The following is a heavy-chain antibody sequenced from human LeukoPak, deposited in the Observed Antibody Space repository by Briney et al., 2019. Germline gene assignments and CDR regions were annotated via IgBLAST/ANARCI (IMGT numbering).Heavy chain of an antibody. CDR2: ISSSSGYI. V-gene: IGHV3-21*01. J-gene: IGHJ4*02. CDR1: GFTFSSDR. CDR3: ARVVSGSYYSDY. D-gene: IGHD1-26*01. Sequence: PGGSLRLSCAASGFTFSSDRMNWVRQAPGKGLEWVSSISSSSGYIYYADSVKGRFTISRDNAKNSLYLQMNSLRAEDTAVYYCARVVSGSYYSDYWGQGALVTVSS.